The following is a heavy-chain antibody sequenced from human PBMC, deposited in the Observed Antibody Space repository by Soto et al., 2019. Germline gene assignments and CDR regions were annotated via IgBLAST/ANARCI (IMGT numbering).Heavy chain of an antibody. V-gene: IGHV3-15*01. J-gene: IGHJ4*02. D-gene: IGHD3-22*01. CDR1: GFTFNNAW. Sequence: GGSLRLSCAASGFTFNNAWMGWARQAPGQGLEWVGHMKSKSEGETTDYAAPVKGRFTISRDDSKNTVYLQMNSLTTEDTAVYYCTAQFYFDASGYSFDLWGQGTLVTVSS. CDR3: TAQFYFDASGYSFDL. CDR2: MKSKSEGETT.